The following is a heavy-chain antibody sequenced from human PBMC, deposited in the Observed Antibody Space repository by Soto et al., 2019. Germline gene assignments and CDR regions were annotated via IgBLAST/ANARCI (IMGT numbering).Heavy chain of an antibody. V-gene: IGHV4-39*01. J-gene: IGHJ4*02. D-gene: IGHD5-18*01. CDR3: ARHDGYSYGFLDY. Sequence: PSETLSLTCTVSGGSISSSSYYWGWIRQPPGKGLEWIGSIYYSGSTYYNPSLKSRVTISVDTSKNQFSLKLSSVTAADTAVYYCARHDGYSYGFLDYWGQGTLVTVSS. CDR2: IYYSGST. CDR1: GGSISSSSYY.